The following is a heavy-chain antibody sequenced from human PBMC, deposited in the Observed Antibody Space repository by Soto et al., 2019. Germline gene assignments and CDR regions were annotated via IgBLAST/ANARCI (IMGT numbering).Heavy chain of an antibody. CDR1: GGSFTYT. CDR2: IIPIFGTT. CDR3: ATFPSHDTYGMDV. D-gene: IGHD2-2*01. J-gene: IGHJ6*02. V-gene: IGHV1-69*13. Sequence: ASVKVSCKASGGSFTYTLSWVRQAPGQGLEWMGGIIPIFGTTNYAQKFQGRVTITADESTKTAYMELSTLTSEDTAVYYCATFPSHDTYGMDVCGQGRPVTVYS.